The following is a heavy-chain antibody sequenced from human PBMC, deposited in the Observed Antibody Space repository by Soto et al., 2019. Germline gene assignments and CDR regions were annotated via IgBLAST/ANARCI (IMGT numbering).Heavy chain of an antibody. CDR1: GYTFTSYA. V-gene: IGHV1-3*01. Sequence: ASVKVSCKASGYTFTSYAMHWVRQAPGQRLEWMGWINAGNGNTKYSQKFQDRVTIAKDTSASTAYMELSSLRSEDTAVYYCARGSLVWGVLSFDYWGQGTLVTVSS. CDR2: INAGNGNT. CDR3: ARGSLVWGVLSFDY. D-gene: IGHD3-10*01. J-gene: IGHJ4*02.